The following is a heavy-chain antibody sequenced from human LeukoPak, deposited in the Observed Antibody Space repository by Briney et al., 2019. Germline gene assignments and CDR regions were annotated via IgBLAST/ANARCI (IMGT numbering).Heavy chain of an antibody. CDR1: GFTFSDYY. CDR2: ISSSGSTI. Sequence: GGSLRLPCAASGFTFSDYYMSWIRQAPGKGLEWVSYISSSGSTIYYADSVKGRFTISRDNAKNSLYLQMNSLRAVDTAVYYYARDRVDIVASPFDYWGQGTLVTVSS. J-gene: IGHJ4*02. CDR3: ARDRVDIVASPFDY. D-gene: IGHD5-12*01. V-gene: IGHV3-11*04.